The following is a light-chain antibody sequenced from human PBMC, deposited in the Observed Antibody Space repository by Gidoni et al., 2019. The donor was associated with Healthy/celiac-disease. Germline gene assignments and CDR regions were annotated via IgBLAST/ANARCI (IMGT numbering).Light chain of an antibody. Sequence: EIVLTQSPGTLSLSPGERATLSCSASQSVSSSYVAWYQQKPGQAPRLLIDGASSRATGIPDRFSGSGSGTDFTLTISRLEPEDFAVYYCQQYGSSPYTFGQGTKLEIK. V-gene: IGKV3-20*01. CDR2: GAS. J-gene: IGKJ2*01. CDR3: QQYGSSPYT. CDR1: QSVSSSY.